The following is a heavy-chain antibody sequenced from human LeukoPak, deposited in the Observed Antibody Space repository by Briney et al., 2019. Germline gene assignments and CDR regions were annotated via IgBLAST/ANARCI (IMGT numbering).Heavy chain of an antibody. CDR3: AKHISGSYTFDI. CDR2: SGSTGRT. D-gene: IGHD3-10*01. Sequence: GGSLRLPCAASGFTLSSYAMSWVRQAPGKGLEWVSASGSTGRTYYADSVKGRFTISRDNSKNTLYLQMNSLTVDDTAVYYCAKHISGSYTFDIWGQGTMVTVSS. J-gene: IGHJ3*02. V-gene: IGHV3-23*01. CDR1: GFTLSSYA.